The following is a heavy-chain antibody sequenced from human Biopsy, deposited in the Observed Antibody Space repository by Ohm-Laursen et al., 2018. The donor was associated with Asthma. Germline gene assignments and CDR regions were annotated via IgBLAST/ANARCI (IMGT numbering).Heavy chain of an antibody. J-gene: IGHJ6*02. Sequence: SLKVSCKASGDSFSNYAISWVRQAPGQGPEWMGGLIPVLGTPDHAQMFEGRVTITADESTSTAYMELSSLSSEDTAVYYCARGYSGSDRIVYYYSGLEVWGQGTTVTVSS. D-gene: IGHD5-12*01. CDR2: LIPVLGTP. CDR1: GDSFSNYA. CDR3: ARGYSGSDRIVYYYSGLEV. V-gene: IGHV1-69*01.